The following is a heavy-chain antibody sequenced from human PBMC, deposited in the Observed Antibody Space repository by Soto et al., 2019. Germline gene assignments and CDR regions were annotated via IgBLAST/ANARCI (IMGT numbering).Heavy chain of an antibody. D-gene: IGHD2-15*01. Sequence: QVQLVQSGAEVKKPGASVKVSCKASGYTFTGYYMHWVRQAPGQGLEWMGWINPNSGGTNYAQKSQGWVTMTRDTSISTAYMELSRLRSDDTAVYYCARRLGYCSGGSCTGFAYWGQGTLVTVSS. V-gene: IGHV1-2*04. CDR1: GYTFTGYY. CDR2: INPNSGGT. CDR3: ARRLGYCSGGSCTGFAY. J-gene: IGHJ4*02.